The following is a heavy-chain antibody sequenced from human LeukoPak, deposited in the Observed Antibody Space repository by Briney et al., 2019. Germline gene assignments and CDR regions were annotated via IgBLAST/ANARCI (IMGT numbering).Heavy chain of an antibody. CDR3: ARVSLLWFGELSNPNDY. J-gene: IGHJ4*02. D-gene: IGHD3-10*01. Sequence: ASVKVSCKASGYTFSKYYVHWVRQAPGQGLEWMGWISAYNGNTNYAQKLQGRVTMTTDTSTSTAYMELRSLRSDDTAVYYCARVSLLWFGELSNPNDYWGQGTLVTVSS. CDR1: GYTFSKYY. CDR2: ISAYNGNT. V-gene: IGHV1-18*04.